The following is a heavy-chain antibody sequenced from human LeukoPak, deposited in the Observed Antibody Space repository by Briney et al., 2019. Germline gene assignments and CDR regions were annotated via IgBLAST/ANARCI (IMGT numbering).Heavy chain of an antibody. D-gene: IGHD2-15*01. CDR2: ITGSTYST. CDR3: AKDQLNRFCSGGDCSITHDY. Sequence: PGGSLRLSCAASGFIFSSYGMSWVRQAPGQGLEWISSITGSTYSTYYADSVRGRFTISRDNSKNTLYLQMNSLRVEDTAVYFCAKDQLNRFCSGGDCSITHDYWGQGTLVTVSS. J-gene: IGHJ4*02. CDR1: GFIFSSYG. V-gene: IGHV3-23*01.